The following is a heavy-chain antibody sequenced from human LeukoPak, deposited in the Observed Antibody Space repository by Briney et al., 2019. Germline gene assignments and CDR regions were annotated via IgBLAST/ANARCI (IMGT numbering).Heavy chain of an antibody. Sequence: GGSLRLSCAASGLTFSSHWMHWVRQAPGKGLVWVSRITNDGSSTTYADSVKGRFTISRDNSKNTLYLQMNSLRAEDTSVYYCARGIQPPKYYGSGSDTFDIWGQGTMVTVSS. V-gene: IGHV3-74*01. D-gene: IGHD3-10*01. CDR1: GLTFSSHW. CDR2: ITNDGSST. CDR3: ARGIQPPKYYGSGSDTFDI. J-gene: IGHJ3*02.